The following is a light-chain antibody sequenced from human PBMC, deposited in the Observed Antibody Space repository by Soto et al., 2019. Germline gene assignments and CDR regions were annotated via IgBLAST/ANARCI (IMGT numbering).Light chain of an antibody. CDR3: QQRSGWT. CDR1: QSVSSY. V-gene: IGKV3-11*01. J-gene: IGKJ3*01. CDR2: DAS. Sequence: EIVLTQSPSTLSLSPGERATLSCRASQSVSSYLAWYQQKPGQAPRLLIYDASNRATGIPARFSGSGSGTDFTLTISSLEPEDFEVYYCQQRSGWTFGPGTKVDIK.